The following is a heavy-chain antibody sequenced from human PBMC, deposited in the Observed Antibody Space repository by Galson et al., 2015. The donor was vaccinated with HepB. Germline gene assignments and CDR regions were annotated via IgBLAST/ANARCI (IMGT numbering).Heavy chain of an antibody. CDR3: ATEDCSGGLCLAH. Sequence: SLRLSCAASGFTFTNYGMHWVRQAPGKGLEWVAVVSHDGNFKDYADSVKGRFTISRDVSKKTLHLQMNSLGAEDTAVYHCATEDCSGGLCLAHWGQGTLVTVPS. CDR1: GFTFTNYG. V-gene: IGHV3-30*03. J-gene: IGHJ4*02. CDR2: VSHDGNFK. D-gene: IGHD2-15*01.